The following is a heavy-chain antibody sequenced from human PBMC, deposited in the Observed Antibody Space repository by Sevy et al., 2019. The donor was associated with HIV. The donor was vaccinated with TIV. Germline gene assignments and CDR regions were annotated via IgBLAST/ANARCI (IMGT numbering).Heavy chain of an antibody. D-gene: IGHD2-15*01. J-gene: IGHJ4*02. V-gene: IGHV3-23*01. CDR3: AKDGGYLSPSLAN. Sequence: GGSLRLSCAASGFTFSSYAMTWVRQAPGKGLEWVSLISGSGGSTFYADSVKGRFTISRNNPKNTLYLQMNSLRADDTAVYYCAKDGGYLSPSLANWGQGTLVTVSS. CDR1: GFTFSSYA. CDR2: ISGSGGST.